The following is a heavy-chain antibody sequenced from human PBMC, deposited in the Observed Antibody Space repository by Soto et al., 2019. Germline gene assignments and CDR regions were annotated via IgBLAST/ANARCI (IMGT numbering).Heavy chain of an antibody. CDR2: IYYSGIT. CDR1: GVSISNSSYY. Sequence: PSEPLSLTCTVSGVSISNSSYYWGWIRRPPGKGLEWIGTIYYSGITYYNPSLKSRVPISVDTSKNQFSLKLTSVTAADTAVYYCARHGSNWGQGTLVTVSS. CDR3: ARHGSN. V-gene: IGHV4-39*01. J-gene: IGHJ4*02.